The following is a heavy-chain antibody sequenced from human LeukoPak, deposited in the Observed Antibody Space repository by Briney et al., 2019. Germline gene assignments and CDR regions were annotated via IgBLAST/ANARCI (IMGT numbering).Heavy chain of an antibody. J-gene: IGHJ4*02. Sequence: ASVKVSCKASGYTFTGYYMHWVRQAPGQGLEWMGWINPNSGGTNYAQKFQAKVTMTRDTSISTDYMELSRLRSDDTAVYSCARERSTPNIHCSSNSCPLLYYFDYWGQGTLVTVSS. D-gene: IGHD2-2*01. CDR3: ARERSTPNIHCSSNSCPLLYYFDY. V-gene: IGHV1-2*02. CDR2: INPNSGGT. CDR1: GYTFTGYY.